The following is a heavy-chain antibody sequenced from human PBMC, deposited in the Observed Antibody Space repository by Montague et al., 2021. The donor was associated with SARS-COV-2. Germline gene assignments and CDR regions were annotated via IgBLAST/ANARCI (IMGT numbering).Heavy chain of an antibody. J-gene: IGHJ6*02. CDR1: GGSMSGHY. V-gene: IGHV4-34*01. CDR3: ARLKSVRDYDYGMDA. D-gene: IGHD6-6*01. Sequence: SETLSLTCTVSGGSMSGHYWCWIRQPPGKGLERIGDINHSGGINSNPSLESRVTMSVDRSKNQFSLNVTSVTAADTAVYYCARLKSVRDYDYGMDAWGQGTTVTVSS. CDR2: INHSGGI.